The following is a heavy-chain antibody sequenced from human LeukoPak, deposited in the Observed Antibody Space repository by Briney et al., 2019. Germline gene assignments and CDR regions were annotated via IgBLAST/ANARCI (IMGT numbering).Heavy chain of an antibody. CDR2: IYHSGST. CDR3: ATGHNYYFDY. D-gene: IGHD1-1*01. Sequence: TSETLSLTCAVSGGSISSGGYSWSWIRQPPGKGLEWIGYIYHSGSTYYNPSLKSRATISVDRSKNQFSLKLSSVTAADTAVYYCATGHNYYFDYWGQGTLVTVSS. J-gene: IGHJ4*02. V-gene: IGHV4-30-2*01. CDR1: GGSISSGGYS.